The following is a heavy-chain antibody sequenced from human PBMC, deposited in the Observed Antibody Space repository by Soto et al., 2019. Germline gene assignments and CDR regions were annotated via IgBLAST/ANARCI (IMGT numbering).Heavy chain of an antibody. CDR2: IWYDGSNK. V-gene: IGHV3-33*01. J-gene: IGHJ1*01. CDR1: GFTFSSYG. D-gene: IGHD3-22*01. Sequence: QVQLVESGGGVVQPGRSLRLSCAASGFTFSSYGMHWVRQAPGKGLEWVAVIWYDGSNKYYADSVKGRFTISRDNSKNTLYLQMNSLRAEDTAVYYCARGGVYYDSSGYYDPTPAEYFQHWGQGTLVTVSS. CDR3: ARGGVYYDSSGYYDPTPAEYFQH.